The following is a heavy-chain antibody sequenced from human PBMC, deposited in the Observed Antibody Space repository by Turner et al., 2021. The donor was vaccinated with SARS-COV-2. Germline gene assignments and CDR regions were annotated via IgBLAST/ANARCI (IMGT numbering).Heavy chain of an antibody. J-gene: IGHJ6*02. CDR1: RFAFNSYI. Sequence: DVQLVESGGGLVKRGGSLRLSCAASRFAFNSYIMQWVRQAPGKGLEWVSSITGNSNSKYYSQSVEGRFTISRDNVKNSLYLQMNALRAEDTAVYYCVRDPGGVYAMDVWGQGTTVTVSS. CDR2: ITGNSNSK. CDR3: VRDPGGVYAMDV. D-gene: IGHD3-10*01. V-gene: IGHV3-21*06.